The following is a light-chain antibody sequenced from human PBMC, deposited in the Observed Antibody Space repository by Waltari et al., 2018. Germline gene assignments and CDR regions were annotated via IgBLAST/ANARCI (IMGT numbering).Light chain of an antibody. J-gene: IGKJ1*01. CDR1: QSIGRS. CDR2: GAS. Sequence: EIMLTQSPGTLSLSPGERATLSCRTSQSIGRSLAWYQQKPGHAPRLLIYGASSRATDIPDRFSGSGSGTDFSLTINRLEPEDSALYYCQHYVRLPVTFGQGTKVEIK. V-gene: IGKV3-20*01. CDR3: QHYVRLPVT.